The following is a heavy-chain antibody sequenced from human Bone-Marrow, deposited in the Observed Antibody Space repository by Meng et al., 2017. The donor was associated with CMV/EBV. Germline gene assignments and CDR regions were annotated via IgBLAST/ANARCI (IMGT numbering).Heavy chain of an antibody. Sequence: ASVKVSCKASGYTFSDFYIYWVRQAPGQVLEWMGCISPHSGGTNYAQKFQGRVAMTRDTSISTAYLELSRLTSDDTAVFYCARVYCSTTSCYSLDPWGQGTRVTVSS. CDR1: GYTFSDFY. CDR3: ARVYCSTTSCYSLDP. J-gene: IGHJ5*02. V-gene: IGHV1-2*02. D-gene: IGHD2-2*02. CDR2: ISPHSGGT.